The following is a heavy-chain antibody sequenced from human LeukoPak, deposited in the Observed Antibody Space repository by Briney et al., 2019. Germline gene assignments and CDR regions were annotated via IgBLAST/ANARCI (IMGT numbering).Heavy chain of an antibody. CDR3: ASYYYDSSGYYYGGAFDI. D-gene: IGHD3-22*01. V-gene: IGHV1-46*01. J-gene: IGHJ3*02. CDR1: GYTFTSYY. CDR2: INPSGGST. Sequence: ASVKVSCKESGYTFTSYYMHWVRQAPGQGLEWMGIINPSGGSTSYAQKFQGRVTMTRDTSTSTVYMELSSLRSEGTAVYYCASYYYDSSGYYYGGAFDIWGQGTMVTVSS.